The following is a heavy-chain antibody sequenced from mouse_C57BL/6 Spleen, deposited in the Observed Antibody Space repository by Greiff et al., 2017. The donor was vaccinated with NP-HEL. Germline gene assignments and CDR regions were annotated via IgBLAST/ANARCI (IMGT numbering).Heavy chain of an antibody. V-gene: IGHV3-6*01. CDR1: GYSITSGYY. CDR2: ISYDGSN. CDR3: ASMVTTTLYYYAMDY. D-gene: IGHD2-1*01. J-gene: IGHJ4*01. Sequence: EVQLQESGPGLVKPSQSLSLTCSVTGYSITSGYYWNWIRQFPGNKLEWMGYISYDGSNNYNPSLKNRISITRDTSKNQFFLKLNSVTTEDTATYYCASMVTTTLYYYAMDYWGQGTSVTVSS.